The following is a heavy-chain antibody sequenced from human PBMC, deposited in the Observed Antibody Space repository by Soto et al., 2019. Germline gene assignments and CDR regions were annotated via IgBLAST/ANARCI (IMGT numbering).Heavy chain of an antibody. CDR2: MNGYNGDT. CDR3: ARDKDRVSARSGPHFDY. D-gene: IGHD2-21*02. V-gene: IGHV1-18*04. CDR1: GSPFTSYG. Sequence: GASLKVSCPATGSPFTSYGIGWERQPPGQGREWMGWMNGYNGDTNYAQKRQGRVTGPTDTSTSTAYMELRSMTTDDTAVYYFARDKDRVSARSGPHFDYWGQGTLVTVSS. J-gene: IGHJ4*01.